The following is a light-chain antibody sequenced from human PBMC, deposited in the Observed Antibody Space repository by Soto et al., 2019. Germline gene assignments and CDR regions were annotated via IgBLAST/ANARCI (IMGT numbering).Light chain of an antibody. CDR3: CSYVGTYTYV. Sequence: QSALTQPRSVSGSPGQSVTISCTGTSSGARDYNFVSWYQQHPGKAPKLMIYDVSKRPSGVPDRFSGSKSGNTASLTISGLQAEDEADYYCCSYVGTYTYVFGIGTKVTVL. CDR1: SSGARDYNF. CDR2: DVS. V-gene: IGLV2-11*01. J-gene: IGLJ1*01.